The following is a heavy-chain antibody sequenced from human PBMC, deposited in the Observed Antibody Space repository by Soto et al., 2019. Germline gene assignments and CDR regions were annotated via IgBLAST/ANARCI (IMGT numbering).Heavy chain of an antibody. D-gene: IGHD3-22*01. CDR3: ARTPLSSSGYYYAHDAFDI. Sequence: SETLSLTCTVSGGSISSGGYYWSWIRQHPGKGQEWIGYIYYSGSTYYNPSLKSRVTISVDTSKNQFSLKLSSVTAADTAVYYCARTPLSSSGYYYAHDAFDIWGHGTMVTV. CDR2: IYYSGST. V-gene: IGHV4-31*03. CDR1: GGSISSGGYY. J-gene: IGHJ3*02.